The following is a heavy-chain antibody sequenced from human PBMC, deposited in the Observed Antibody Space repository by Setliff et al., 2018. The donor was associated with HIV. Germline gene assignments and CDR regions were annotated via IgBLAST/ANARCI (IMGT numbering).Heavy chain of an antibody. CDR2: IYYSGST. CDR1: GDSTSSSSSY. D-gene: IGHD5-18*01. J-gene: IGHJ4*02. V-gene: IGHV4-39*01. Sequence: LSLTCTVSGDSTSSSSSYWGWIRQPPGKGLEWIGSIYYSGSTYYNPSLKSRVTISVDTSKNQFSLKLNSVTAADTAVYYCARTRGYTYGYIDSWAQGTLVTVSS. CDR3: ARTRGYTYGYIDS.